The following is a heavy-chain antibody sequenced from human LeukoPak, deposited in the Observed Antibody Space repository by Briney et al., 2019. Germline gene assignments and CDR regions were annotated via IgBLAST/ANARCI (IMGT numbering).Heavy chain of an antibody. J-gene: IGHJ4*02. Sequence: ASVKVSCKASGYTFTGYYMHWVRQAPGQGLEWMGWINPNSGGTNYAQKFQGRVTMTRDTSISTAYMELSRLRSDDTAVYYCARDQGPYYDSSGYGDYWGQGTLVTVSS. CDR1: GYTFTGYY. D-gene: IGHD3-22*01. CDR2: INPNSGGT. CDR3: ARDQGPYYDSSGYGDY. V-gene: IGHV1-2*02.